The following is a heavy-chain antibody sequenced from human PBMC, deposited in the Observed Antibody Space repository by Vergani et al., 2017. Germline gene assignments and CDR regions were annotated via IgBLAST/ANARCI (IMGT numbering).Heavy chain of an antibody. CDR1: GGTFSSYA. CDR3: AKGLYGGNADYFDY. D-gene: IGHD4-23*01. J-gene: IGHJ4*02. V-gene: IGHV1-69*14. Sequence: QVQLVQSGAEVKKPGSSVKVSCKASGGTFSSYAISWVRQAPGQGLGWMGRIIPIFGTANYAQKFQGRVTITADKSTSTAYMELSSLRSEDTAVYYCAKGLYGGNADYFDYWGQGTLVTVSS. CDR2: IIPIFGTA.